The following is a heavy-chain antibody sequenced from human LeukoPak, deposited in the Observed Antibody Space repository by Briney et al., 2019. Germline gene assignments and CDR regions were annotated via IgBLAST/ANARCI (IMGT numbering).Heavy chain of an antibody. CDR3: ARGIVGATHFDY. V-gene: IGHV3-48*03. J-gene: IGHJ4*02. CDR1: GFXFSSYE. D-gene: IGHD1-26*01. CDR2: ISNSGSSM. Sequence: GGSLRLSCAASGFXFSSYEINWVRQAPGKGLQWVSYISNSGSSMYYADSVKGRFTISRDNAKNSLYPQMNSLRAEDTAVYYCARGIVGATHFDYWGQGTLVTVSS.